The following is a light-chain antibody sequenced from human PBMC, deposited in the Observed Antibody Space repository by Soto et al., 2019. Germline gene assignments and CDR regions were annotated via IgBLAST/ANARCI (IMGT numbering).Light chain of an antibody. CDR1: QSINSW. CDR2: KAS. J-gene: IGKJ1*01. V-gene: IGKV1-5*03. Sequence: DIQMTQSPSTLSASVGDRVTITCRASQSINSWLAWYQQKPGKAPKVLIYKASSLESGVPSRFSGSESGTEXTLSISSLQPDDFATYYCQQYNSFPWTFGQGTKVEI. CDR3: QQYNSFPWT.